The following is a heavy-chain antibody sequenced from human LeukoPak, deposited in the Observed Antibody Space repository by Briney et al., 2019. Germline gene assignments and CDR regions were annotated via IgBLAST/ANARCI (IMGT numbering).Heavy chain of an antibody. D-gene: IGHD5-18*01. J-gene: IGHJ4*02. V-gene: IGHV4-59*08. CDR2: VYYSGST. Sequence: PSETLSLTCSVSYGSTSSYYWSWIRQSPGKGLEWLGYVYYSGSTNYNPSLKGRLTISLDTSRTQFSLELSSVTAADTAVYYCATHFRAYTYGPFDSWGQGTLVTVSS. CDR3: ATHFRAYTYGPFDS. CDR1: YGSTSSYY.